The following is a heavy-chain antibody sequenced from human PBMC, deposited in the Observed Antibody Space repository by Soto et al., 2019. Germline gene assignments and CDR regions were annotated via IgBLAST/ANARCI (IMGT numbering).Heavy chain of an antibody. Sequence: PSETLSLTCTVSGGSISSGANYWSWIRQHPGKGLEWIGYIYYSGSTYYNPSLKSRVTTSVDTSKNQFPLKLSSVTAADTAVYYCARTYDGSGPNSGGYAFDIWGQGTMVTVSS. CDR1: GGSISSGANY. V-gene: IGHV4-31*03. CDR2: IYYSGST. D-gene: IGHD3-22*01. CDR3: ARTYDGSGPNSGGYAFDI. J-gene: IGHJ3*02.